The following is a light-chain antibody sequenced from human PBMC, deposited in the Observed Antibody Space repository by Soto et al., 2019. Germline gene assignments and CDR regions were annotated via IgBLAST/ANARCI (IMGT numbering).Light chain of an antibody. CDR3: QTWGTGILV. J-gene: IGLJ3*02. Sequence: QSVLTQSPSASASLGASVKLTCTLDSGHSNYAIAWHQQQPEKGPRYLMRVNTDGSHTKGDGIPHRFSGSSSGAERYLTISRLQSEDEADYYCQTWGTGILVFGGGTKLTVL. CDR1: SGHSNYA. V-gene: IGLV4-69*01. CDR2: VNTDGSH.